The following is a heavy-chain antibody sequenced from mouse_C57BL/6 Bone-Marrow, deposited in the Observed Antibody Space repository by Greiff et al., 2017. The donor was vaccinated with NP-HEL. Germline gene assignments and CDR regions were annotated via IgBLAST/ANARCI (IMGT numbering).Heavy chain of an antibody. Sequence: EVKLVESGEGLVKPGGSLKLSCAASGFTFSSYAMSWVRQTPEKRLEWVAYISSGGDYIYYADTVKGRFTISRDNARNTLYLQMSSLKSEDTAMYYCTRDPAQAYAMDYWGQGTSVTVSS. CDR2: ISSGGDYI. V-gene: IGHV5-9-1*02. CDR1: GFTFSSYA. D-gene: IGHD3-2*02. CDR3: TRDPAQAYAMDY. J-gene: IGHJ4*01.